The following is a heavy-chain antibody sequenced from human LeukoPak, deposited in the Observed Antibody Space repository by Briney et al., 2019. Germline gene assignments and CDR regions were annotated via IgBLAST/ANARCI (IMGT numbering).Heavy chain of an antibody. J-gene: IGHJ3*02. Sequence: ASVKVSCKASGYTFTSYDINWVRQATGQGLEWMGWMNPNSGNTGYAQKFQGRVTMTRNTSISTAYMELSSLRSEDTAVYYCAINPTTVTTGDAFDIWGQGTMVTVSS. CDR2: MNPNSGNT. CDR1: GYTFTSYD. V-gene: IGHV1-8*02. D-gene: IGHD4-17*01. CDR3: AINPTTVTTGDAFDI.